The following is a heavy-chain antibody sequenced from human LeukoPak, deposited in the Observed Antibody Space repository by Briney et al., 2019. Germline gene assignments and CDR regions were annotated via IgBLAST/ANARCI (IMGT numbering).Heavy chain of an antibody. D-gene: IGHD1-26*01. J-gene: IGHJ4*02. V-gene: IGHV3-48*03. CDR2: ISSSGSTI. Sequence: TGGSLRLSCAASGFTFSSYEMNWVRQAPGKGLEWVSYISSSGSTIYYADSVKGRFTISRDNAKNSLYLQMNSLRAEDTAVYFCARAGASRRYYFDYWGQGTLVTVSS. CDR3: ARAGASRRYYFDY. CDR1: GFTFSSYE.